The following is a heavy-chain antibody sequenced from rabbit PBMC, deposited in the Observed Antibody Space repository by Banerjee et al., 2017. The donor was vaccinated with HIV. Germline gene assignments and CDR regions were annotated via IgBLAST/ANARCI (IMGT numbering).Heavy chain of an antibody. Sequence: HEQLEESGGGLVQPEGSLTLTCTASGFSFSSSYDMCWVRQAPGKGLEWIGCNWDSDSGRTAYATWAKGRFTISKTSSTTVTLQMTSLTAADTATYFCARDDDYGEITFNLWGPGTLVTVS. CDR3: ARDDDYGEITFNL. CDR1: GFSFSSSYD. D-gene: IGHD2-1*01. J-gene: IGHJ4*01. CDR2: NWDSDSGRT. V-gene: IGHV1S45*01.